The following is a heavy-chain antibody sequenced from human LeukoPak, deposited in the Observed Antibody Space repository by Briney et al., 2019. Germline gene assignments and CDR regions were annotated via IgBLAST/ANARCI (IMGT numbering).Heavy chain of an antibody. V-gene: IGHV3-74*01. Sequence: PGGSLRLSCAASGFTVSSYWMHWVRQAPGKGLVWVSRINSDGSSTSYADSVKGRFTISRDNAKNTLYLQMNSLRAEDTAVYYCARWGLVAATNWFDPWGQVTLVTVSS. CDR3: ARWGLVAATNWFDP. CDR2: INSDGSST. CDR1: GFTVSSYW. J-gene: IGHJ5*02. D-gene: IGHD2-15*01.